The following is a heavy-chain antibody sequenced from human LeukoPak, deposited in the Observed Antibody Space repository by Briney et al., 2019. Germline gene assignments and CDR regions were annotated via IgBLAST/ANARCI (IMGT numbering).Heavy chain of an antibody. D-gene: IGHD6-13*01. CDR1: GYTFTGNY. J-gene: IGHJ4*02. V-gene: IGHV1-2*02. Sequence: ASVKVSCKASGYTFTGNYMHWVRQAPGQGLEWMGWINPNSGGTNYAQKFQGRVTMTRDTSISTAYMELSRLRSDDTAVYYCARNPGSIAAAGEADYWGQGTLVTVSS. CDR3: ARNPGSIAAAGEADY. CDR2: INPNSGGT.